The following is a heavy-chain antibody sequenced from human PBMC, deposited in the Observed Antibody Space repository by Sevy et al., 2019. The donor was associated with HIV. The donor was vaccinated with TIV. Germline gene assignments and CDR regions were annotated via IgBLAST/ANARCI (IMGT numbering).Heavy chain of an antibody. CDR3: AREPIEASGRGYFDI. Sequence: SETLSLTCAVYVDSFNGHYWSWVRQVPGRGLEWIGEVDHTGNINYNPAFDNRLAISVNRPKNQFSLNLTSLTAADTAVYYCAREPIEASGRGYFDIWGQGNRVTVSS. J-gene: IGHJ4*03. CDR2: VDHTGNI. D-gene: IGHD6-13*01. CDR1: VDSFNGHY. V-gene: IGHV4-34*01.